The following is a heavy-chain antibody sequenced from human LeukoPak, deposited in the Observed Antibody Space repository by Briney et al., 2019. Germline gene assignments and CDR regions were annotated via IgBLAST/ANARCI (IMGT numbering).Heavy chain of an antibody. V-gene: IGHV5-51*01. J-gene: IGHJ5*02. Sequence: GESLKISCKGSGYSFTSYWIGWVRQMPGKGLEWMGIIYPGDSDTRYSPSFQGQVTISADKSISTAYLQWSSLKASDTAMYYCARRFDGGSSWYDNWFDPWGQGTLVTVSS. CDR1: GYSFTSYW. CDR2: IYPGDSDT. CDR3: ARRFDGGSSWYDNWFDP. D-gene: IGHD6-13*01.